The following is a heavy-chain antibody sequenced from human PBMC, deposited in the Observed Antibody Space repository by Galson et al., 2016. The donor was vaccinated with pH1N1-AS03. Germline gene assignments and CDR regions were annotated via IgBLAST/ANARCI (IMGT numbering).Heavy chain of an antibody. J-gene: IGHJ6*02. CDR1: GDSISTSNW. CDR3: ARDVLPYSLGLDV. CDR2: VSHAGRT. D-gene: IGHD5-18*01. V-gene: IGHV4-4*02. Sequence: LSLTCAVSGDSISTSNWWSWVRQPPGKGLEWIGEVSHAGRTDYSPSLKSRVTISLDKSKNQFSLQLTSVTAADTAVYYCARDVLPYSLGLDVWGQGTTVTVSS.